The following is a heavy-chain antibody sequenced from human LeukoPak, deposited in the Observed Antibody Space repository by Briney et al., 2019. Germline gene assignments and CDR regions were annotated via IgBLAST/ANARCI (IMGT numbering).Heavy chain of an antibody. CDR1: GGSISSSSYY. V-gene: IGHV4-61*05. CDR2: IYYSGST. J-gene: IGHJ6*02. CDR3: TSRQNYYYGMDV. Sequence: SETLSLTCTVSGGSISSSSYYWGWIRQPPGKGLEWIGYIYYSGSTNYNPSLKSRVTISVDTSKNQFSLKLSSVTAADTAVYYCTSRQNYYYGMDVWGQGTTVTVSS.